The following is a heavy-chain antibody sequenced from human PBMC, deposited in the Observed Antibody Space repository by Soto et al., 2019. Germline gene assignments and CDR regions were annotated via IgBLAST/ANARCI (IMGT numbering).Heavy chain of an antibody. D-gene: IGHD2-8*01. CDR1: GFTFSTYS. V-gene: IGHV3-48*02. CDR2: ISSSGSPI. Sequence: PVGPLRLSCAASGFTFSTYSMNWVRQAPGKGLEWVSYISSSGSPIYYADSVKGRFTISRDNAKNSLSLQMNSLRDEDTAVYYCARNGGMDVWGQGTTVTVSS. J-gene: IGHJ6*02. CDR3: ARNGGMDV.